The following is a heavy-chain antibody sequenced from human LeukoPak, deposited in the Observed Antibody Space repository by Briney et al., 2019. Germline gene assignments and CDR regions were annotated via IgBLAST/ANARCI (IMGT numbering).Heavy chain of an antibody. V-gene: IGHV4-39*01. CDR2: IYYSGNT. CDR1: GGSRSSSSYY. D-gene: IGHD4-17*01. Sequence: PSETLSLTCTVSGGSRSSSSYYWGWIRQPPGKGLEWIGCIYYSGNTYYNPSLKSRVTISVDTSKNQFSLKLTSVTAADTAVYYCARGKHDYGDYYFDYWGQGTLVTVSS. CDR3: ARGKHDYGDYYFDY. J-gene: IGHJ4*02.